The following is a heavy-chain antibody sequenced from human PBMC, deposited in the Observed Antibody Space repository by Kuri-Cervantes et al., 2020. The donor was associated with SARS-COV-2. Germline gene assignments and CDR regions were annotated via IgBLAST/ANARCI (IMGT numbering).Heavy chain of an antibody. Sequence: GGSLRLSCAASGFTFSSYAMSWVRQAPGKGLEWVSAISGSGGSTYYADSVKGRFTISRDNSKNTLYLQMNSLRAEDTAVYYCAKVGYYDFWSGYSSYYFDYWGQGNLVNVSS. CDR1: GFTFSSYA. V-gene: IGHV3-23*01. CDR3: AKVGYYDFWSGYSSYYFDY. J-gene: IGHJ4*02. CDR2: ISGSGGST. D-gene: IGHD3-3*01.